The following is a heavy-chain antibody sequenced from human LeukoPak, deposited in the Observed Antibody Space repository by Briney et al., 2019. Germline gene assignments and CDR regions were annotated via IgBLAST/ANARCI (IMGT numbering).Heavy chain of an antibody. CDR1: GFTFISHS. D-gene: IGHD2/OR15-2a*01. CDR2: ISSSGTYI. J-gene: IGHJ5*02. CDR3: ARVRSYSDAYYDFDP. Sequence: PGGSLRLSCAASGFTFISHSMNWVRQAPGKGLEWVSTISSSGTYINYADSLKGRLTISRNNTKNTLFLQLNSLRTADTAIDYCARVRSYSDAYYDFDPWGQGTLVSVCS. V-gene: IGHV3-21*01.